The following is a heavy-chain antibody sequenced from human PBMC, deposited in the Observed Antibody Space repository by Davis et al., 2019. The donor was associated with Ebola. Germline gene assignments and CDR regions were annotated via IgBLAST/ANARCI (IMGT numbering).Heavy chain of an antibody. CDR2: ILPIFGTA. Sequence: SVKVSCKASGGTFSSYAISWVRQAPGQGLEWMGGILPIFGTANYAQKFQGRVTITADESTSTAYMELSSLRSEDTAVYYCARGLDIVVVPAAIDYYYYGMDVWGQGTTVTVSS. D-gene: IGHD2-2*01. J-gene: IGHJ6*02. V-gene: IGHV1-69*13. CDR3: ARGLDIVVVPAAIDYYYYGMDV. CDR1: GGTFSSYA.